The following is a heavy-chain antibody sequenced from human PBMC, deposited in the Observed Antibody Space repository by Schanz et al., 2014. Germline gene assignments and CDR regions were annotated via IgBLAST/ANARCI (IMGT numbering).Heavy chain of an antibody. V-gene: IGHV3-33*01. CDR1: GLNFDYYG. J-gene: IGHJ4*02. D-gene: IGHD3-10*01. Sequence: QVQLVESEGGVVQPGRSLRLSCATSGLNFDYYGMNWVRQAPGKGLEWVANIGYDGSEKYYVDSVKGRFTISRDNSKDTLYLQMSGLTPEDTAVYYCARGPIPIQGAPMDFWGQGTLVTVSS. CDR2: IGYDGSEK. CDR3: ARGPIPIQGAPMDF.